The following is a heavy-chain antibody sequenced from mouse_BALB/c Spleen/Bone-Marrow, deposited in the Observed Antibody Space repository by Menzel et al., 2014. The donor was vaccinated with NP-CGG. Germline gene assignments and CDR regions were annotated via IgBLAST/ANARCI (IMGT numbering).Heavy chain of an antibody. CDR2: INPGSGGT. Sequence: VKVVESGAELVRPGTSVKVSCKASGYAFTNYLIEWIKKRPGQGLEWIGVINPGSGGTNYNEKFKGKATLTADKSSSTAYMQLSSLTSDDSAVYFCARGDLYYGNLYAMDYWGQGTSVTVSS. CDR3: ARGDLYYGNLYAMDY. V-gene: IGHV1-54*01. CDR1: GYAFTNYL. J-gene: IGHJ4*01. D-gene: IGHD2-1*01.